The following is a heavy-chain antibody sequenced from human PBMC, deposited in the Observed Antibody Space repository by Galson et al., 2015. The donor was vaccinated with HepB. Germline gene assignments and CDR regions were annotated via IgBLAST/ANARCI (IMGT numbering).Heavy chain of an antibody. CDR1: GFTFSSYS. CDR3: AREGGGSGSYSSLRY. V-gene: IGHV3-21*01. Sequence: SLRLSCAASGFTFSSYSMNWVRQAPGKGLEWVSSISSSSSYIYYADSVKGRFTISRDNAKNSLYLQMNSLRAEDTAVYYCAREGGGSGSYSSLRYWGQGTLVTVSS. J-gene: IGHJ4*02. CDR2: ISSSSSYI. D-gene: IGHD3-10*01.